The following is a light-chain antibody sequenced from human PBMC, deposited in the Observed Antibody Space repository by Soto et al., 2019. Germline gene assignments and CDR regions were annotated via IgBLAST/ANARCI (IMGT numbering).Light chain of an antibody. Sequence: EIVLTQSPATLSLSPGERATLSCRASPSVTNYLAWDQQKPGQAPRLVIYGAFNRATGIPARFSGSGSGTDVTLTISSLEPEDFAVYYCQQRNIWPPVTFGQGTRLEI. V-gene: IGKV3-11*01. CDR3: QQRNIWPPVT. J-gene: IGKJ5*01. CDR2: GAF. CDR1: PSVTNY.